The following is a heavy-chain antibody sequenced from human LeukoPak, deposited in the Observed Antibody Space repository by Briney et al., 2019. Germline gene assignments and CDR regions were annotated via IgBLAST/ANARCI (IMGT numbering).Heavy chain of an antibody. D-gene: IGHD6-13*01. CDR3: ARVSLAADGNDAFEI. CDR1: GYTFTSFD. J-gene: IGHJ3*02. Sequence: ASVKVSCKASGYTFTSFDINWVRQATGQGLKWMGWINTNSGNSTYVQDFTGRFVFSLDTSVSTAYLQISSLKAEDTAVYYCARVSLAADGNDAFEIWGQGTMVTVSS. CDR2: INTNSGNS. V-gene: IGHV7-4-1*02.